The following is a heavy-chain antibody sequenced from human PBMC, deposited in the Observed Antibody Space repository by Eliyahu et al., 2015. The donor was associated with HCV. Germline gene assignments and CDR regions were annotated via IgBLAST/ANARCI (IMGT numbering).Heavy chain of an antibody. V-gene: IGHV4-39*01. J-gene: IGHJ4*02. CDR2: MYYSGNT. CDR1: GGSINSGNYY. D-gene: IGHD1-26*01. Sequence: QLQLQESGPGLXKASXTLSLTCSVSGGSINSGNYYWGWIRQPPGKGLEWIGTMYYSGNTYYNPSLKSRVTISVDKSKNQFSLKVNSVTAADTAVYFCACRRKWEFDSWGQGILVSVSS. CDR3: ACRRKWEFDS.